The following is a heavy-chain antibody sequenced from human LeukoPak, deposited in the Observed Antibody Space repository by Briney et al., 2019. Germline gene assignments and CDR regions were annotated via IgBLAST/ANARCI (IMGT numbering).Heavy chain of an antibody. CDR2: IKQDGNEK. V-gene: IGHV3-7*03. CDR3: ARDLSHYYDGSDYYGY. CDR1: GFTFSNYA. Sequence: GGSLRLSCAVSGFTFSNYAMSWVRQAPGKGLEWVANIKQDGNEKYYLDSVKGRFTISRDNAKKSLYLQMNSPRAEDTAMYYCARDLSHYYDGSDYYGYWGQGTLVTVSS. J-gene: IGHJ4*02. D-gene: IGHD3-22*01.